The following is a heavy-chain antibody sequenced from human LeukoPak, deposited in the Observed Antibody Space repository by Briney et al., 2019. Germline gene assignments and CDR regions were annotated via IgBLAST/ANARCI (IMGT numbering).Heavy chain of an antibody. Sequence: SETLSLTCTVSGGSISSYYWSWIRQPPGKGLEWIAYIYYSGTTRYNPSLKSRLTISIDTSKNQFSLKLSSVTAADTAVYFCARGGGFTYGRQPFDCWGQGTLVTVSS. D-gene: IGHD5-18*01. CDR1: GGSISSYY. CDR3: ARGGGFTYGRQPFDC. V-gene: IGHV4-59*01. CDR2: IYYSGTT. J-gene: IGHJ4*02.